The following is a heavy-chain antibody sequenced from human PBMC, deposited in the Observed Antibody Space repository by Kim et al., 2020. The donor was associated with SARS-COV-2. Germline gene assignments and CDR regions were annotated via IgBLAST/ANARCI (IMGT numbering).Heavy chain of an antibody. CDR2: ITRDGIST. V-gene: IGHV3-23*01. Sequence: GGSLRLSCAASGFTFSTYAMNWVRQAPGKGLEWVSAITRDGISTFYADSVKGRFAITRDNSRNTLYLQMNSLRVEDMAVYYCTTPVGGFAWQAFDIWGRGALVTVSS. D-gene: IGHD1-26*01. CDR1: GFTFSTYA. CDR3: TTPVGGFAWQAFDI. J-gene: IGHJ3*02.